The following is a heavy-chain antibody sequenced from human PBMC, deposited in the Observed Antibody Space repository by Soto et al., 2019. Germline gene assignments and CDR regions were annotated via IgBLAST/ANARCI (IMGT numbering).Heavy chain of an antibody. V-gene: IGHV1-69*01. Sequence: QVQLVQSGAEVKKPGSSVKVSCKASGGTFSSYAISWVRQAPGQGLEWMGGIIPIPGTAHYAQKFQGRVTITADESTSTAYMELSSLRSEDTAVYYCARSQGSSTSLEIYYYYDYGMDVWGQGTTVTVSS. CDR1: GGTFSSYA. CDR2: IIPIPGTA. D-gene: IGHD2-2*01. J-gene: IGHJ6*02. CDR3: ARSQGSSTSLEIYYYYDYGMDV.